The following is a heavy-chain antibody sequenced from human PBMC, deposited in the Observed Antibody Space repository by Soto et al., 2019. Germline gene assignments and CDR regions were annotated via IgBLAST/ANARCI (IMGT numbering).Heavy chain of an antibody. J-gene: IGHJ2*01. D-gene: IGHD5-12*01. V-gene: IGHV1-69*12. CDR2: IIPIFGTA. Sequence: QVQLVQSGAEVKKPGSSVTVSCKASGGTFSSYTISWVRQAPGQGLEWMGGIIPIFGTANYAQKFQGRVTITADESTSTAYMELSSLISEDTAVYYCARGNHRWLQLWYFDLWGRGTLVTVSS. CDR1: GGTFSSYT. CDR3: ARGNHRWLQLWYFDL.